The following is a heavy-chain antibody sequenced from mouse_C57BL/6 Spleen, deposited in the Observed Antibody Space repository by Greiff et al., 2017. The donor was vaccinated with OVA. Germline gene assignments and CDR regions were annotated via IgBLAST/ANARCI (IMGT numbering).Heavy chain of an antibody. CDR1: GYTFTDYY. CDR2: IGPGSGST. V-gene: IGHV1-77*01. Sequence: QVQLQQSGAELVKPGASVKISCKASGYTFTDYYLNWVKQRPGQGLEWIGKIGPGSGSTYYNEKFKGKATLTADKSSSTAYMQLSSLTSEDSAVYFCASEEKIYYGNWWGQGTTLTVSS. CDR3: ASEEKIYYGNW. J-gene: IGHJ2*01. D-gene: IGHD2-1*01.